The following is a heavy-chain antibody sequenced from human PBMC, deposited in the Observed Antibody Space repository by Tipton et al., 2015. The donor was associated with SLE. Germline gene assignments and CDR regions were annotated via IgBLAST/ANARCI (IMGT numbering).Heavy chain of an antibody. D-gene: IGHD5-24*01. Sequence: QVQLVQSGGGLVQPGGSLRFTCSASGFTFSAYAMHWVRQAPGKRLEFVSSITTSGDKTYYADSVRGRFTISRDNSKNTLYLQMNNLRGDDTAVYYCARGDRDGHYDGKSDLWGPGVLVTVSS. CDR2: ITTSGDKT. J-gene: IGHJ5*02. V-gene: IGHV3-64*04. CDR1: GFTFSAYA. CDR3: ARGDRDGHYDGKSDL.